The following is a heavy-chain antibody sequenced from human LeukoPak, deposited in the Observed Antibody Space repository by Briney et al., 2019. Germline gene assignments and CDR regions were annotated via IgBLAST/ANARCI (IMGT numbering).Heavy chain of an antibody. D-gene: IGHD3-16*01. CDR3: ARGGRIPGGGTEFDP. CDR1: GGTFSSYA. CDR2: IIPILGIA. J-gene: IGHJ5*02. Sequence: ASVKVSCKASGGTFSSYAISWVRQAPGRGLEWMGRIIPILGIANYAQKFQGRVTITADKSTSTAYMELSSLRSEDTAVYYCARGGRIPGGGTEFDPWGQGTLVTVSS. V-gene: IGHV1-69*04.